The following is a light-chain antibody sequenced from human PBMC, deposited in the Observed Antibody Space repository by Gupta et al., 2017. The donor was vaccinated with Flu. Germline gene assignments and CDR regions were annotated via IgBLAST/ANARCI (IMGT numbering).Light chain of an antibody. CDR3: QQYSSTPLT. CDR1: QSVLYSSNNKNY. J-gene: IGKJ4*01. Sequence: DIVMPQSPDSLAVSLGERATINCKSSQSVLYSSNNKNYLAWYQQKPGQPPKLLIYWASTRESGVPHLFSGSGSGTDFTLTISSLQAEDVAVYYCQQYSSTPLTFGGGTKVEIK. CDR2: WAS. V-gene: IGKV4-1*01.